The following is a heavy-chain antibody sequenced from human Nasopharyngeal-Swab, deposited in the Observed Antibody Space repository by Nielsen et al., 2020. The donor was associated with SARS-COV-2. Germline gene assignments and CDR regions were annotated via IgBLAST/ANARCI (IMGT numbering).Heavy chain of an antibody. CDR2: ISGGSP. CDR1: GFTFSSYA. V-gene: IGHV3-23*01. J-gene: IGHJ4*02. D-gene: IGHD1-26*01. CDR3: ARYSGSYPDY. Sequence: GGSLRLSCAASGFTFSSYAMTWVRQAPGKGLEWVSTISGGSPYYADSVKGRFTISRDNSKNTLYLQMNSLRAEDTAVYYCARYSGSYPDYWGQGTLVTVSS.